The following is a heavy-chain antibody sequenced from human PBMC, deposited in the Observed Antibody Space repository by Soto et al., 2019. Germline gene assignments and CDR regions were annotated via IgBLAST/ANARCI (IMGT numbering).Heavy chain of an antibody. J-gene: IGHJ3*02. CDR3: AHTDSYPGPGGDCRPDAFDI. V-gene: IGHV2-5*02. CDR2: IYWDDDK. Sequence: QITLKESGPTLVKPTQTLTLTCTFSGFSLSTSGVGVGWIRQPPGKALEWLALIYWDDDKRYSPSLKSRLTITKDTSKNQVVLTMTNMDPVDTATYYCAHTDSYPGPGGDCRPDAFDIWGQGTMVTVSS. CDR1: GFSLSTSGVG. D-gene: IGHD2-21*02.